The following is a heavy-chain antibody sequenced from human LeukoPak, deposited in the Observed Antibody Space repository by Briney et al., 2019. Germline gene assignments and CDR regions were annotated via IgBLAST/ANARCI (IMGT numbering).Heavy chain of an antibody. D-gene: IGHD3-10*01. J-gene: IGHJ4*02. Sequence: PGGSLRLSCAASGFTFRDYAMSWVRQAPGKGLEWVGFIRSKAYGGTAQYAASVKGRFTTSRDDSKSIAYLQVNSLKTEDTAVYYCTGSFGELSFFAHWGQGTLVTVSS. CDR3: TGSFGELSFFAH. V-gene: IGHV3-49*04. CDR1: GFTFRDYA. CDR2: IRSKAYGGTA.